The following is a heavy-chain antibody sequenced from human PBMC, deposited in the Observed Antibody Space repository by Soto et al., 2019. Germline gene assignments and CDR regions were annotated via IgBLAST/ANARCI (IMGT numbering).Heavy chain of an antibody. Sequence: GSLRLSCAASGFTFSSYAMSWVRQAPGKGLEWVSAISGSGGSTYYADSVKGRFTISRDNSKNTLYLQMNSLRAEDTAVYYCAKDLKREVFVAARGYRGWNWFELWGQGTLVTVCS. CDR3: AKDLKREVFVAARGYRGWNWFEL. CDR2: ISGSGGST. D-gene: IGHD6-6*01. J-gene: IGHJ5*02. CDR1: GFTFSSYA. V-gene: IGHV3-23*01.